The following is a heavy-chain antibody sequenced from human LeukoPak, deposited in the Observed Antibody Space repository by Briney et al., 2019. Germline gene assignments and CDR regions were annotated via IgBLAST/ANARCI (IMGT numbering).Heavy chain of an antibody. J-gene: IGHJ3*02. Sequence: GGSLRLSCAASGFTFSSYSMNWVRQAPGKGLEWVSSISSSSSYIYYADSVKGRFTISRDNAKNSLYLQMNSLRAEDTAVYYCARVGYGGELRPQPFDIWGQGTMVTVSS. CDR3: ARVGYGGELRPQPFDI. V-gene: IGHV3-21*01. CDR2: ISSSSSYI. D-gene: IGHD1-26*01. CDR1: GFTFSSYS.